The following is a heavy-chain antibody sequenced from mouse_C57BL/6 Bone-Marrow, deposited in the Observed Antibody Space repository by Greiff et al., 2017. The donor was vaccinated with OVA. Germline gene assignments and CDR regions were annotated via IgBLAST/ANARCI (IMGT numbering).Heavy chain of an antibody. Sequence: VQLQQPGAELVKPGASVTLSCKASGYTFTSYWLHWVKQRPGQGLEWIGMIHPNSGSTNYNEKFKSKATLTVDKSSSTAYMQLSSLTAEDSAVYYCARSGQLRQAWFAYWGQGTLVTVAA. D-gene: IGHD3-2*02. CDR1: GYTFTSYW. V-gene: IGHV1-64*01. CDR3: ARSGQLRQAWFAY. CDR2: IHPNSGST. J-gene: IGHJ3*01.